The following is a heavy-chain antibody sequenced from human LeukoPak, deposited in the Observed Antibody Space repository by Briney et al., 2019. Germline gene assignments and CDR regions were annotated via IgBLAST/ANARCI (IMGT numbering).Heavy chain of an antibody. J-gene: IGHJ4*02. CDR1: GFTFSSYT. CDR2: ISIDGSST. Sequence: QPGGSLRLSCAASGFTFSSYTMNWVRQAPGKGLVWVSRISIDGSSTSYADFVKGRFTISRDNAKNTLFLQMNSLRAEDTAVYYCARDFLWGSGSRWGQGTLVTVSS. V-gene: IGHV3-74*01. CDR3: ARDFLWGSGSR. D-gene: IGHD3-10*01.